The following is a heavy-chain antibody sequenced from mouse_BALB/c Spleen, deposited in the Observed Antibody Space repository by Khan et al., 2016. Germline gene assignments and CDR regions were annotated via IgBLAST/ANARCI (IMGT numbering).Heavy chain of an antibody. CDR1: GFSLTSYG. CDR3: ARLEDI. J-gene: IGHJ2*01. V-gene: IGHV2-9*02. Sequence: VELVESGPGLVAPSQSLSITCTVSGFSLTSYGVHWVRQPPGKGLEWLGVIRAGGSTNYNSALMSRLSTSKDNSKSQVCLKMNRLQTDDTAMYYCARLEDIWGQGTTLTVSS. D-gene: IGHD1-3*01. CDR2: IRAGGST.